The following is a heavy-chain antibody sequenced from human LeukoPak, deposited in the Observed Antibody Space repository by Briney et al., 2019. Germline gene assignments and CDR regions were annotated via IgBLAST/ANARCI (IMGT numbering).Heavy chain of an antibody. Sequence: SETLSLTCAVYGGSFSGYYWSWIRQPPGKGLEWIGEINHSGSTNYIPSLKSRVTISVDTSKNQFSLKLSSVTAADTAVYYCARGRAYGSGSYYRSPYNWFDPWGQGTLVTVSS. CDR3: ARGRAYGSGSYYRSPYNWFDP. CDR1: GGSFSGYY. CDR2: INHSGST. D-gene: IGHD3-10*01. V-gene: IGHV4-34*01. J-gene: IGHJ5*02.